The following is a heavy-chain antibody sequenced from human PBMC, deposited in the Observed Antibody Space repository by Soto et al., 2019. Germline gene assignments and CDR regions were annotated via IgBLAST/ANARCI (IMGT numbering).Heavy chain of an antibody. V-gene: IGHV1-3*01. J-gene: IGHJ4*02. CDR3: ARGPGGPDGPGDY. CDR1: GYTFTIYA. D-gene: IGHD2-15*01. CDR2: INAGNGNT. Sequence: QVQLVQSGAEVKKPGASVKVSCKASGYTFTIYAMHWVRQAPGQRLEWMGWINAGNGNTKYSQKFQGRVTITRDTXASTAYMELSSLRSEDTAVYYCARGPGGPDGPGDYWGQGTLVTVSS.